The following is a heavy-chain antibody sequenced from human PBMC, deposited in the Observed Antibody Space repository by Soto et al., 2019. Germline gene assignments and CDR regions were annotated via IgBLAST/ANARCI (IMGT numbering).Heavy chain of an antibody. CDR3: ARTLYYDFWSGRTSYYYGMDV. Sequence: SETLSLTCTVSGGSISSYYWSWIRQPPGKGLEWIGYIYYSGSTNYNPSLKSRVTISVDTSKNQFSLKLSSVTAADTAVYYCARTLYYDFWSGRTSYYYGMDVWGQGTTVTVSS. V-gene: IGHV4-59*01. D-gene: IGHD3-3*01. CDR1: GGSISSYY. J-gene: IGHJ6*02. CDR2: IYYSGST.